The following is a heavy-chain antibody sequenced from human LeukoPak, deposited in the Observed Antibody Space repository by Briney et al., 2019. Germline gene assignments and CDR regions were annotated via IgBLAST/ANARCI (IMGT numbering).Heavy chain of an antibody. Sequence: ASETLSLTCTVSGGSINSSSYYWGWVRQPPGKGLEWIGKIYYSGSTYCNPSLKSRVTISVDTSKNQFSLKLSSVTAADTAVYYCARHSGYYYGDFDYWGQGTLVTVSS. CDR2: IYYSGST. D-gene: IGHD3-22*01. V-gene: IGHV4-39*01. J-gene: IGHJ4*02. CDR3: ARHSGYYYGDFDY. CDR1: GGSINSSSYY.